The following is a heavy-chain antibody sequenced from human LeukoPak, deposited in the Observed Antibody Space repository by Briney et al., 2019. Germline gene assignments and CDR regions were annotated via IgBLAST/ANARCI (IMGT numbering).Heavy chain of an antibody. J-gene: IGHJ4*02. CDR3: ARAWVTASIYYFDY. Sequence: GGSLRLSCAASGFTFSSYSMNWVRQAPGKGLEWVSSISSSSSYIYYADSVKGRFTISRDNAKNSLYLQMNSLRAEDTAVYYCARAWVTASIYYFDYWGQGTLVTVSS. CDR2: ISSSSSYI. D-gene: IGHD2-21*02. CDR1: GFTFSSYS. V-gene: IGHV3-21*04.